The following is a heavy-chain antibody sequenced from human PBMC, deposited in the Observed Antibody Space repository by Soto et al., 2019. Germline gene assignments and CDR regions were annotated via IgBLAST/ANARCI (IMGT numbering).Heavy chain of an antibody. D-gene: IGHD1-26*01. Sequence: ASVKVSCKASGYTFTSYDINWVRQVTGQGLEWMGWMNPNSGNTGYAQKFKGRVTMTRNTSISTAYVELSSLRSEDTAVYYCARHWLSGSSYYWGQGTLVTVSS. CDR3: ARHWLSGSSYY. CDR2: MNPNSGNT. V-gene: IGHV1-8*01. CDR1: GYTFTSYD. J-gene: IGHJ4*02.